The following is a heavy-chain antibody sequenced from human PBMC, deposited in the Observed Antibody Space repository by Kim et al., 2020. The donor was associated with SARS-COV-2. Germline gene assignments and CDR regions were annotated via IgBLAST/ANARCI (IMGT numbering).Heavy chain of an antibody. J-gene: IGHJ4*02. Sequence: ASVKVSCKASGYTFTSYYMHWVRQAPGQGLEWMGIINPSGGSTSYAQKFQGRVTMTRDTSTSTVYMERSSLRSEDTAVYYCASGPTGSGSYYNHLDYWGQGTLVTVSS. CDR3: ASGPTGSGSYYNHLDY. V-gene: IGHV1-46*01. CDR1: GYTFTSYY. CDR2: INPSGGST. D-gene: IGHD3-10*01.